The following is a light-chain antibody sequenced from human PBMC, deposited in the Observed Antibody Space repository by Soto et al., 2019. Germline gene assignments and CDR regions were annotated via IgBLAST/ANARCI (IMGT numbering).Light chain of an antibody. V-gene: IGKV1-5*01. CDR1: QNINRW. Sequence: DIQMTQSPSTLSAFVGDRVTITCRASQNINRWLAWYQQKPGKAPKLLIYDASTLESGVPSRFSGSGSGTEFTLTISSLQPDDFATYYCQQYNSYSWTFGQGTKVDIK. CDR2: DAS. CDR3: QQYNSYSWT. J-gene: IGKJ1*01.